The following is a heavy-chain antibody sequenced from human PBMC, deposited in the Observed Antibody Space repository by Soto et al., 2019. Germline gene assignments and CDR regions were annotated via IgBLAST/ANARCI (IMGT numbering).Heavy chain of an antibody. CDR3: ATRTMTTVTTAAFDI. D-gene: IGHD4-17*01. J-gene: IGHJ3*02. CDR1: GYRFTSYW. V-gene: IGHV5-51*01. Sequence: GESLKISCKGSGYRFTSYWIGWVRQMPGKGLEWMGIIYPGDSDTRYSPSFQGQVTISADKSITTAYLQWSSLKASDTAMYYCATRTMTTVTTAAFDIWGQGTVVTVSS. CDR2: IYPGDSDT.